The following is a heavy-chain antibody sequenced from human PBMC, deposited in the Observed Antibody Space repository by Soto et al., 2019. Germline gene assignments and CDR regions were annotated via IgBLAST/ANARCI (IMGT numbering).Heavy chain of an antibody. V-gene: IGHV1-69*01. CDR1: GGTFSSYS. CDR3: TRGHGFNGASFDY. J-gene: IGHJ4*02. D-gene: IGHD2-8*01. CDR2: IIPIFGIP. Sequence: QVQLVQSGAEVKKPGSSVKVSCKTSGGTFSSYSVSWVRQAPGQGLEWMGGIIPIFGIPTYAQKFQVRVTISADESTSTASMELSGLRSEDTAIYYCTRGHGFNGASFDYWGQGTLVPVSS.